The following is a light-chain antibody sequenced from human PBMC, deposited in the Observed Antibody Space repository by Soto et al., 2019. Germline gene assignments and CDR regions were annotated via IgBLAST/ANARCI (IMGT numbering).Light chain of an antibody. CDR2: GAS. CDR1: QSLVSNH. CDR3: PQHEIAPKT. J-gene: IGKJ1*01. V-gene: IGKV3-20*01. Sequence: EIVLTQSPGPLSLSPGERATISCRASQSLVSNHLACYQQKPGQAPRLLIYGASSRATGIPDRFSGSGSGTDFTLNIIRVEHEECAVYYCPQHEIAPKTFGHGTKEAV.